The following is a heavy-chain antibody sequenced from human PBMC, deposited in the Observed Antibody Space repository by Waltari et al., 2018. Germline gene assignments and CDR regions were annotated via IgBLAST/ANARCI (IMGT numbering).Heavy chain of an antibody. V-gene: IGHV3-30*02. Sequence: QVQLVESGGGVVQPGGSLRLSCAASGFTFSSYGMPWVRQAPGKGLEWVAFIRYDGSNKYYADSVKGRFTISRDNSKNTLYLQMNSLRAEDTAVYYCAKTPPSLNPYWYFDLWGRGTLVTVSS. CDR2: IRYDGSNK. J-gene: IGHJ2*01. CDR3: AKTPPSLNPYWYFDL. CDR1: GFTFSSYG.